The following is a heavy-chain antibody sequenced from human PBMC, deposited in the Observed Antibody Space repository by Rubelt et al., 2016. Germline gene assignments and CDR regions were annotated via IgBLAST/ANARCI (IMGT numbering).Heavy chain of an antibody. Sequence: AMHWVRQAPGQRLEWMGWINAGNGNTKYSQKFQGRVTITRDTSASTAYMELSSLRSEDTAVYYCARGGLLWFGGLDYWGQGTLVTVSA. D-gene: IGHD3-10*01. J-gene: IGHJ4*02. CDR2: INAGNGNT. V-gene: IGHV1-3*01. CDR1: A. CDR3: ARGGLLWFGGLDY.